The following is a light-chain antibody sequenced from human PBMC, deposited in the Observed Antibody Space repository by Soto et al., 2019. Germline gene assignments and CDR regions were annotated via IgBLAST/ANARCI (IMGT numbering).Light chain of an antibody. CDR2: DAS. CDR1: QTIGSW. Sequence: DIQMTPSPSTLSASVVDRVTITCRASQTIGSWLAWYQQKPGTAPKLLIYDASTLESGVPSRFSGSGSGTEFTLTISSLQPDDFATYYCQQYDNYPLTFGGGTKVDI. V-gene: IGKV1-5*01. J-gene: IGKJ4*01. CDR3: QQYDNYPLT.